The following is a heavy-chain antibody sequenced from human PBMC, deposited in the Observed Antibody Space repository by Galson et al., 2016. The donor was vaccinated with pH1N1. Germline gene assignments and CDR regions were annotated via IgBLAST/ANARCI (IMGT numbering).Heavy chain of an antibody. D-gene: IGHD6-13*01. Sequence: SLRLSCAASGFTFSSYSMNWVRQAPGKGLEWVSYISSSSSTIYYADSVKGRFTISRDNAKNSLCLQMNSLRAEDTAVYYCARAGSSWDTYYYFDYWGQGSLVTVSS. CDR3: ARAGSSWDTYYYFDY. V-gene: IGHV3-48*01. CDR2: ISSSSSTI. CDR1: GFTFSSYS. J-gene: IGHJ4*02.